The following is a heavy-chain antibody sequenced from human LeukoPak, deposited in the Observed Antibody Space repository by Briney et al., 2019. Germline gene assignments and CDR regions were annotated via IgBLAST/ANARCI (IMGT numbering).Heavy chain of an antibody. V-gene: IGHV4-59*12. CDR3: ASGHGGY. Sequence: SETLSLTCTVSGGSISSYYWSWIRQPPGKGLEWIGYISYSGSTNYSPSLKSRVTMSVDTSKNQFSLKLSSVTAADTAVYYCASGHGGYWGQGTLVTVSS. J-gene: IGHJ4*02. D-gene: IGHD5-12*01. CDR1: GGSISSYY. CDR2: ISYSGST.